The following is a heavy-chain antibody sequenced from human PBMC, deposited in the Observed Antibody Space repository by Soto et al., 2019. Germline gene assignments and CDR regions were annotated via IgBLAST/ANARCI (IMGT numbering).Heavy chain of an antibody. J-gene: IGHJ1*01. CDR1: GYTFTSYG. Sequence: ASVKVSCKASGYTFTSYGIGWVRQAPGQGLEWMGWISAYNGNTNYAQKLQGRVTMTTDTSTSTAYMELRSLRSDDTAVYYCAGPIYCSGGSCYRGYFQHWGQGTLVTVSS. CDR2: ISAYNGNT. V-gene: IGHV1-18*01. D-gene: IGHD2-15*01. CDR3: AGPIYCSGGSCYRGYFQH.